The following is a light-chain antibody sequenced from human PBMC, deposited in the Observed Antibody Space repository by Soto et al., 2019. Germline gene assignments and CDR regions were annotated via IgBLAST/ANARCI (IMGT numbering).Light chain of an antibody. V-gene: IGKV1-5*01. Sequence: QVTQSPSTVSASLGDRVTITCRTSQSISNWLAWYQQKRGKAPSLLIYDASTLARGVPSRFSGSCSGTEYILTITNLQPEDVATYYCQSYINYSTFGQGTEVHI. CDR3: QSYINYST. J-gene: IGKJ1*01. CDR1: QSISNW. CDR2: DAS.